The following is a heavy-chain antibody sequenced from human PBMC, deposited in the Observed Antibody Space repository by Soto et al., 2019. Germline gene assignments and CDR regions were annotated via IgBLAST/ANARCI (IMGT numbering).Heavy chain of an antibody. CDR3: AGTYYYDSSGYFPFDY. J-gene: IGHJ4*02. V-gene: IGHV4-59*08. CDR2: IYYSGST. D-gene: IGHD3-22*01. Sequence: ETLSLTCTVSGGSISSYYWSWIRQPPGKGLEWIGYIYYSGSTNYNPSLESRVSISVDTSKNQFSLKLSSVTAADTAVYYCAGTYYYDSSGYFPFDYWGQGTLVTGS. CDR1: GGSISSYY.